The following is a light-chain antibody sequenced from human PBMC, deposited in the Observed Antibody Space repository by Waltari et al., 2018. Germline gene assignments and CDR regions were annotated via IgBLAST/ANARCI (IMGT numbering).Light chain of an antibody. Sequence: QSALTQPRSVSGSPGQSVTISCTGTSSDIAVYNFVSWYQQHPGKAPRLMIYDVNKRPSGVPDRCSGSKSGNTASLTISGLQAEDEADYYCCSYAGTYTYVFGTATKVTV. V-gene: IGLV2-11*01. CDR2: DVN. J-gene: IGLJ1*01. CDR3: CSYAGTYTYV. CDR1: SSDIAVYNF.